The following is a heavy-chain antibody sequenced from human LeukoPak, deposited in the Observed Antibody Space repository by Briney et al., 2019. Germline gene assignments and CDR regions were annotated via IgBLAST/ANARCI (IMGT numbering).Heavy chain of an antibody. D-gene: IGHD5-12*01. J-gene: IGHJ6*04. V-gene: IGHV4-59*07. CDR2: IYDSGST. CDR1: GRSISSYY. CDR3: ARGCSGYDSFYYYGMDV. Sequence: SDTLSLTCTVSGRSISSYYWSWIRHPPEKGLEWLGYIYDSGSTNYNPPLKSRVTIPVETSKNQFSLKLSSVTAADTAVDYCARGCSGYDSFYYYGMDVWGKGTTVTVSS.